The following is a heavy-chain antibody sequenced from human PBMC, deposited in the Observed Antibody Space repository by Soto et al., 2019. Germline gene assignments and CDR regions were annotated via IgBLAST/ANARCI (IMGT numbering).Heavy chain of an antibody. Sequence: SVKVSCKASGGTFSSYTISWVRQAPGQGLGWMGRIIPILGIANYAQKFQGRVTITADKSTSTAYMELSSLRSEDTAVYYCARGLELELEFDWFGPWGQGTLVTVSS. V-gene: IGHV1-69*02. CDR2: IIPILGIA. D-gene: IGHD1-7*01. J-gene: IGHJ5*02. CDR3: ARGLELELEFDWFGP. CDR1: GGTFSSYT.